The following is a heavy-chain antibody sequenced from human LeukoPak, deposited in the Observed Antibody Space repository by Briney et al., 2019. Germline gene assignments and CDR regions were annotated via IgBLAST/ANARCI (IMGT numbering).Heavy chain of an antibody. CDR2: ISSSGSTI. J-gene: IGHJ4*02. D-gene: IGHD6-6*01. CDR3: ARDLSSKGGHHQTNFDY. V-gene: IGHV3-48*04. CDR1: GFTFSSYS. Sequence: GGSLRLSCAASGFTFSSYSMNWIRQAPGKGLEWVSYISSSGSTIYYADSVKGRFTISRDNAKNSLYLQMNSLRAEDTAVYYCARDLSSKGGHHQTNFDYWGQGTLVTVSS.